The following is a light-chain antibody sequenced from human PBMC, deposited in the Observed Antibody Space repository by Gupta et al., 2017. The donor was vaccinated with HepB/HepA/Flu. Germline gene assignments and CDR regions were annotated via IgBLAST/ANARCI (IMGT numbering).Light chain of an antibody. CDR3: QQAYSFPLT. J-gene: IGKJ4*01. V-gene: IGKV1-12*01. CDR1: QVIYSQ. Sequence: DIQMTQSPSSASASVGDRVTVTCRASQVIYSQLGWYQQKPGKAPKLLIYPASTLQGGVPSRFSGSGSETDFTLTITSLQPEDAATYYCQQAYSFPLTFGGGSKVEIK. CDR2: PAS.